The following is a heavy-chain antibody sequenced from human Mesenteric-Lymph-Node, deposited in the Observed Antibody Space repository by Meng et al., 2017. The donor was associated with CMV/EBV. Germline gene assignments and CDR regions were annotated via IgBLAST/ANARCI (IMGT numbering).Heavy chain of an antibody. Sequence: GGSLRLSCAASGFTFSSYSMNWVRQAPGKGLEWVSYISSSSSIYYADSVKGRFTISRDNAKNSLYLQMNSLRAEDTAVYYCASEGGYCSSTSCRGYYYYGMDVWGQGTTVTVSS. J-gene: IGHJ6*02. D-gene: IGHD2-2*01. V-gene: IGHV3-48*04. CDR1: GFTFSSYS. CDR2: ISSSSSI. CDR3: ASEGGYCSSTSCRGYYYYGMDV.